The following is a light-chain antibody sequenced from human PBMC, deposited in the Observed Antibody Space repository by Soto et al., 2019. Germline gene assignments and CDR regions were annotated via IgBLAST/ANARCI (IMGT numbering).Light chain of an antibody. CDR1: NIGCKS. CDR3: QVWDSSSDSGVV. V-gene: IGLV3-21*04. J-gene: IGLJ2*01. CDR2: YDS. Sequence: SYELTQPPSVSVAPGKTARITCGGNNIGCKSVHWYQQKPGQAPVLVIYYDSDRPSGIPERFSGSNSGNTATLTISRVEAGDEADFFCQVWDSSSDSGVVFGGGTKLTVL.